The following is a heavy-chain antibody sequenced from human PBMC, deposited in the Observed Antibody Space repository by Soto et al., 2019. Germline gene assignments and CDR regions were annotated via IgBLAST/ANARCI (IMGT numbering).Heavy chain of an antibody. V-gene: IGHV3-15*01. Sequence: GGSLRLSCAASGFSFSNYWMSWVRQAPGKGLEWVGRIKRETDGGTTDYAAPVKGRFTISRDDSKNTLYLQMNSLKTEDTAVYYCTTGLSSGYYSFDFWGQGTLVTVSS. CDR1: GFSFSNYW. J-gene: IGHJ4*02. CDR2: IKRETDGGTT. CDR3: TTGLSSGYYSFDF. D-gene: IGHD3-22*01.